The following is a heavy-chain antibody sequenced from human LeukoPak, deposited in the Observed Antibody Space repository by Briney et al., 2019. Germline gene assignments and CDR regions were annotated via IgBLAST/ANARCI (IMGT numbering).Heavy chain of an antibody. V-gene: IGHV3-23*01. D-gene: IGHD5-24*01. J-gene: IGHJ4*02. Sequence: GGSLRLSCAASGFTFSSSAMSWVRQAPGKGLEWVSAISNNGGYTYYADSVQGRFTISRDNSKSTLCLQMNSLRAEDTAVYYCARDRDGYNSFDYWGQGTLVTVSS. CDR2: ISNNGGYT. CDR3: ARDRDGYNSFDY. CDR1: GFTFSSSA.